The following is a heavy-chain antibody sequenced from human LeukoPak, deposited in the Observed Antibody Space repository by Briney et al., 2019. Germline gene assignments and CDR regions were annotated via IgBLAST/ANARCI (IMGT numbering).Heavy chain of an antibody. Sequence: GGSLRLSCAASGFTFSSYAMHWVRQAPGKGLEWVAVISYDGSNKYYADSVKGRFTISRDNSKNTLYLQMNSLRAEDTAVYYCAGEIRPPVRLGAILRLDYYYYGMDVWAKGPRSPSP. CDR2: ISYDGSNK. CDR3: AGEIRPPVRLGAILRLDYYYYGMDV. CDR1: GFTFSSYA. D-gene: IGHD2-15*01. V-gene: IGHV3-30*04. J-gene: IGHJ6*02.